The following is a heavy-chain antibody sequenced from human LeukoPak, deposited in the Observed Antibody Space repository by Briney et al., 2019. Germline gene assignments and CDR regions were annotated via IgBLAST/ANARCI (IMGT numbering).Heavy chain of an antibody. CDR3: ARSDGSGWYFYYGMDV. V-gene: IGHV4-34*01. CDR2: INHSGST. CDR1: GGSFSGYY. Sequence: PSETLSLTCAVYGGSFSGYYWSWIRQPPGKGLEWIGEINHSGSTNYNPSLKSRVTISVDTSKNQFSLKLSSVTAADTAVYYCARSDGSGWYFYYGMDVWGQGTTVTVSS. D-gene: IGHD6-19*01. J-gene: IGHJ6*02.